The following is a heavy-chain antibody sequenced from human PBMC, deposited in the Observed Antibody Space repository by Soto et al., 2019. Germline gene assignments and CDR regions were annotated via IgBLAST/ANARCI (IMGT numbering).Heavy chain of an antibody. V-gene: IGHV4-59*01. CDR1: GGSISSYY. CDR2: MYYSGST. Sequence: SETLSLTCTVSGGSISSYYWSWIRQPPGKGLEWIGYMYYSGSTNYNPSLKSRVTISVDTSKNQFSLKLSSVTAADTAVYYCARQRTPYCSGGSCYGWFDPWGQGTLVTVSS. D-gene: IGHD2-15*01. J-gene: IGHJ5*02. CDR3: ARQRTPYCSGGSCYGWFDP.